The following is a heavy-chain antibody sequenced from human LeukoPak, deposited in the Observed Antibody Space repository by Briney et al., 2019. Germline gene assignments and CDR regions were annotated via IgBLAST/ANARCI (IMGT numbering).Heavy chain of an antibody. CDR3: ARVPKSRWWGFDP. Sequence: PGGSLRLSCAASGFTFSSYWMSWVRQAPGKGLEWVANIKQDGSEKYYVDSVKGRFTISRDNAKNSLYLQMNSLRAEDTAVYYCARVPKSRWWGFDPWGQGTLVTVSS. CDR1: GFTFSSYW. CDR2: IKQDGSEK. V-gene: IGHV3-7*01. D-gene: IGHD2-15*01. J-gene: IGHJ5*02.